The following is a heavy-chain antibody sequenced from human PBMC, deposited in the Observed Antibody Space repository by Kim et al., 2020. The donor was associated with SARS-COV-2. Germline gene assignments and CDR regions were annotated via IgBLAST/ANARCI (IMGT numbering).Heavy chain of an antibody. CDR2: INHSGST. CDR3: ARGPGFLEWLLCYFDY. CDR1: GGSFSGYY. J-gene: IGHJ4*03. D-gene: IGHD3-3*01. Sequence: SETLSLTCAVYGGSFSGYYWSWIRQPPGKGLEWIGEINHSGSTNYNPSLKSRVTISVDTSKNQFSLKLSSVTAADTAVYYCARGPGFLEWLLCYFDYWG. V-gene: IGHV4-34*01.